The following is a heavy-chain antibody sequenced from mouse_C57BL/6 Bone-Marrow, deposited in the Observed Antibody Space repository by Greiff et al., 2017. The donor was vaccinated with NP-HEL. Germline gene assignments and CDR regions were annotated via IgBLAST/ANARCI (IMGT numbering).Heavy chain of an antibody. CDR1: GYAFSSSW. V-gene: IGHV1-82*01. CDR3: AYYGNYG. J-gene: IGHJ3*02. D-gene: IGHD2-1*01. Sequence: VQLQQSGPELVKPGASVKISCKASGYAFSSSWLNWVKQRPGKGLEWIGRIYPGDGDTNYNGKFKGKATLTADKSSSTAYMQLSSLTSEDSAVYFCAYYGNYGWGQGTLVTVSA. CDR2: IYPGDGDT.